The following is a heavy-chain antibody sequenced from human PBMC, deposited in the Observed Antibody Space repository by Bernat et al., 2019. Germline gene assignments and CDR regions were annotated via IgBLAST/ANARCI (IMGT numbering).Heavy chain of an antibody. CDR3: ARARIDCSGGSCYPKNYYYYYYMDV. Sequence: QVQLVQSGAEVKKPGASVKVSCKASGYTFTSYGISWVRQAPGQGLEWMGWISAYNGNTNYAQKLQGRVTMTTDTSTSTAYMERRSLRSDDTAVYYCARARIDCSGGSCYPKNYYYYYYMDVWGKGTTVTVSS. D-gene: IGHD2-15*01. CDR1: GYTFTSYG. CDR2: ISAYNGNT. V-gene: IGHV1-18*01. J-gene: IGHJ6*03.